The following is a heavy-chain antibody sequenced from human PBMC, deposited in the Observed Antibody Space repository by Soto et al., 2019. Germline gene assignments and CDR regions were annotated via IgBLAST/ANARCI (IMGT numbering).Heavy chain of an antibody. V-gene: IGHV4-34*01. D-gene: IGHD6-13*01. J-gene: IGHJ4*02. CDR3: ARGGRIAVDY. CDR2: INHSGST. CDR1: GGSFSGYY. Sequence: NPSETLSLTCAVYGGSFSGYYWSWIRQPPGKGLEWIGEINHSGSTNYNPSLKSRVTISVDTSKNQFSLKLSSVTAADTAVYYCARGGRIAVDYWGQGTLVTVSS.